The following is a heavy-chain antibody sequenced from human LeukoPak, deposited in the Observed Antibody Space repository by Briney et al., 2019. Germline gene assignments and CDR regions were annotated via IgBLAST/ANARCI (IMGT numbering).Heavy chain of an antibody. Sequence: ASVKVSCKASGYTFTSYDINWVRQATGQGLEWMGWMNPNSGSTGYAQKFQGRVTITRNTSISTAYMELSSLRSEDTAVYYCARGGPYYGVVYWFDPWGQGTLVTVSS. V-gene: IGHV1-8*03. J-gene: IGHJ5*02. CDR1: GYTFTSYD. CDR2: MNPNSGST. CDR3: ARGGPYYGVVYWFDP. D-gene: IGHD3-3*01.